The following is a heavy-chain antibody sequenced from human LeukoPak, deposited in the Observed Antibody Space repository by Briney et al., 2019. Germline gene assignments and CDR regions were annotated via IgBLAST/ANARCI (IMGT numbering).Heavy chain of an antibody. Sequence: GASVKVSCKASGYTFTGYYMHWVRQAPGQGLEWMGWINPNSGGTNYAQKFQGRVTMTRDTSISTAYMELSRLRSDDTAVYYCAGTYYDFWSGYTSLRWFDPWGQGTLVTDSS. J-gene: IGHJ5*02. CDR3: AGTYYDFWSGYTSLRWFDP. CDR1: GYTFTGYY. CDR2: INPNSGGT. D-gene: IGHD3-3*01. V-gene: IGHV1-2*02.